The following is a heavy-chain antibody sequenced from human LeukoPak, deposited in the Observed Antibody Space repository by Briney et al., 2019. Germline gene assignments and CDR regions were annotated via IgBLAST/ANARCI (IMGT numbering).Heavy chain of an antibody. J-gene: IGHJ4*02. Sequence: GRSLRLSCAASGFTFSSYGMHWVRQAPGKGLEWVAVISYDGSNKYYADSVKGRFTISRDDSKNTLYLQMNSLRADDTAVYYCARDKQWLGQIDYWGQGTLVTVSS. CDR2: ISYDGSNK. D-gene: IGHD6-19*01. V-gene: IGHV3-30*03. CDR1: GFTFSSYG. CDR3: ARDKQWLGQIDY.